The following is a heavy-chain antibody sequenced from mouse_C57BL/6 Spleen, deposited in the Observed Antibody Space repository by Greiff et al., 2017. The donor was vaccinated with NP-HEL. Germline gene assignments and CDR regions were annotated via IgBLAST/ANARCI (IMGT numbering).Heavy chain of an antibody. CDR3: ARRLDGYYDY. CDR1: GFTFSSYA. J-gene: IGHJ2*01. Sequence: EVQLVESGGGLVKPGGSLKLSCAASGFTFSSYAMSWVRQTPEKRLEWVATISDGGSYTYYPDNVKGRFTISRDNAKNNLYLQMSHLKSEDTAMYYCARRLDGYYDYWGQGTTLTVSS. D-gene: IGHD2-3*01. V-gene: IGHV5-4*03. CDR2: ISDGGSYT.